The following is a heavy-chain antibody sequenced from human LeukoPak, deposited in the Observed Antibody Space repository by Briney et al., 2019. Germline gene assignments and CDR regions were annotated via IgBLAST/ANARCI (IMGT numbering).Heavy chain of an antibody. CDR3: ARGDDPYIDY. CDR1: GGSISSSSYY. J-gene: IGHJ4*02. V-gene: IGHV4-39*01. Sequence: SETLSLTCTVSGGSISSSSYYWGWIRQPPGKGLEWIGSIYYSGSTYYNPSLKSRVTISADTSKNQFSLKLSSVTAADTAVHFWARGDDPYIDYWGQGTLVTVSS. D-gene: IGHD2-21*01. CDR2: IYYSGST.